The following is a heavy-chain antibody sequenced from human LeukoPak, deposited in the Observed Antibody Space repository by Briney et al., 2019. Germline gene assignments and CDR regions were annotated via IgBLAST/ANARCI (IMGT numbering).Heavy chain of an antibody. CDR3: ARAPYDSSGFDAFDI. CDR2: ISYDGSNK. D-gene: IGHD3-22*01. V-gene: IGHV3-30-3*01. CDR1: GFTFSSYA. Sequence: GGSLRLSCAASGFTFSSYAMHWVRQAPGKGLEWVAVISYDGSNKYYADSVKGRFTISRDNSKNTLYLQMNSLRAEDTAVYYCARAPYDSSGFDAFDIWGQGTMVTVSS. J-gene: IGHJ3*02.